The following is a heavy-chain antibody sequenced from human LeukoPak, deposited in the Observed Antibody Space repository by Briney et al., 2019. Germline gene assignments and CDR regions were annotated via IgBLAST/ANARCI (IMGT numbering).Heavy chain of an antibody. CDR3: ARDRGGGSFDY. J-gene: IGHJ4*02. CDR2: NSGSGGST. D-gene: IGHD2-15*01. CDR1: GFTFSNYA. Sequence: GGSLRLSCEASGFTFSNYAMNWVRQAPGKGLEWVSGNSGSGGSTFSADSVKGRFTISRDNGKNSLYLQMNSLRAEDTAVYYCARDRGGGSFDYWGQGTLVTVSS. V-gene: IGHV3-23*01.